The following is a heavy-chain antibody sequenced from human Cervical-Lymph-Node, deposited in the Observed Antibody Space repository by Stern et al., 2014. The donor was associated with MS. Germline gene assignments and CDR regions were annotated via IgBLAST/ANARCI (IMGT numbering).Heavy chain of an antibody. CDR3: ARQPDYSDFLDF. CDR2: INGGPGTT. V-gene: IGHV1-3*01. D-gene: IGHD4-11*01. Sequence: QFQLVQSGAEVKKPGASMTISCKTSGYNFIDHAIHWVRQAPGQRLEWMGWINGGPGTTKYSQKFQGIVSFTRDKAASAAYMDLSSLSPDDTAVYYCARQPDYSDFLDFWGQGTLVTVSS. J-gene: IGHJ4*02. CDR1: GYNFIDHA.